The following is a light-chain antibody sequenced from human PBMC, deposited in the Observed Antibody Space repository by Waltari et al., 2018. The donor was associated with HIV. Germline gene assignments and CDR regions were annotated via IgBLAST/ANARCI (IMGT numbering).Light chain of an antibody. CDR2: RDT. V-gene: IGLV3-25*03. J-gene: IGLJ1*01. CDR3: QSADESLNYYV. Sequence: SFDLTQPPSVSVSPGQTASIPCPGEALPKQYVHWYQQKPGQAPVLVMYRDTERPPGTRVRFSGASSGTTVTLIITTVQADDEDDYYSQSADESLNYYVYGNGTRVTLL. CDR1: ALPKQY.